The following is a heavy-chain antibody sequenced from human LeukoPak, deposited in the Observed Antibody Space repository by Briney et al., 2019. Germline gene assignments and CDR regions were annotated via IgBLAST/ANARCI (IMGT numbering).Heavy chain of an antibody. D-gene: IGHD3-10*01. CDR3: AIDYGSGSYYLNYYYYMDV. V-gene: IGHV3-74*01. Sequence: PGGSLRLSCAASGFTFSSYCMHWVRQAPGKGLVWVSRINSDGSSTTYADSVKGRFTNSRDNAKNTLYLQMNSLRAEDTAVYYCAIDYGSGSYYLNYYYYMDVWGKGTTVTVSS. CDR1: GFTFSSYC. J-gene: IGHJ6*03. CDR2: INSDGSST.